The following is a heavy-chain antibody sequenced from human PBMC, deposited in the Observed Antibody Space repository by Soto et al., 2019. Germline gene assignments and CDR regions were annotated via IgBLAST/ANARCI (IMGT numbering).Heavy chain of an antibody. V-gene: IGHV3-30*18. CDR2: ISYDGSNK. CDR1: GFTFSSYG. J-gene: IGHJ4*02. D-gene: IGHD3-3*01. Sequence: QVQLVESGGGVVQPGRSLRLSCAASGFTFSSYGMHWVRQAPGKGLEWVAVISYDGSNKYYADSVKGRFTISRDNSKNTLYLQMNSLRAEDTAVYYCAKESSLPPRLEWLISPHFDYWGQRTLVTVSS. CDR3: AKESSLPPRLEWLISPHFDY.